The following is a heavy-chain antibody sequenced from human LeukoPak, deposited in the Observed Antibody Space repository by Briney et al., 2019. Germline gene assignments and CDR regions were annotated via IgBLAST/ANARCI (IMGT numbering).Heavy chain of an antibody. V-gene: IGHV3-23*01. CDR3: AKRGVVIRVILVGFHKEAYYFDS. CDR2: ISGSGGST. D-gene: IGHD3-22*01. Sequence: GGSLRLSCVVSGITLSDYGMSWVRQAPGRGLEWVTGISGSGGSTNYADSVKGRFTISRDNPKNTLYLQMNSLRAEDTAVYFCAKRGVVIRVILVGFHKEAYYFDSWGQGALVTVSS. J-gene: IGHJ4*02. CDR1: GITLSDYG.